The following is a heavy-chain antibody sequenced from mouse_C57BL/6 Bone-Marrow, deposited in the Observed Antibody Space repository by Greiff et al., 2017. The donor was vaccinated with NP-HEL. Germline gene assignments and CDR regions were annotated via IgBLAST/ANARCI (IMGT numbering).Heavy chain of an antibody. CDR3: TKVWDWYFDV. Sequence: VQLQQSGAELVRPGASVKLSCTVSGFNIKDDYMHWVKQRPEQGLEWIGWIDPENGDTEYASKFQGKATITADTSSNTAYLQLSSLTSEDTAVYYCTKVWDWYFDVWGTGTTVTVSS. CDR2: IDPENGDT. J-gene: IGHJ1*03. V-gene: IGHV14-4*01. CDR1: GFNIKDDY.